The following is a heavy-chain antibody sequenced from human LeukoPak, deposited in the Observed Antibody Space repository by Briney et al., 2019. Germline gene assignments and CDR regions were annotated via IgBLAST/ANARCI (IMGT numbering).Heavy chain of an antibody. D-gene: IGHD3-22*01. CDR1: GFTFSSYG. J-gene: IGHJ4*02. V-gene: IGHV3-33*01. Sequence: PGGSLRLSCAASGFTFSSYGMHWVRQAPGKGLEWVAVIWYDGSNKYYADSVKGRFTISRDNSKNTLYLQMNSLRAEDTAVYYCARDPYYYDSSGPAYYFDYWGQGTLVTVSS. CDR3: ARDPYYYDSSGPAYYFDY. CDR2: IWYDGSNK.